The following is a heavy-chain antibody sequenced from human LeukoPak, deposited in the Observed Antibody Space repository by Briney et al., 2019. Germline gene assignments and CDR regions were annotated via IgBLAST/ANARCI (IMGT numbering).Heavy chain of an antibody. CDR1: GGSFSGDGFF. V-gene: IGHV4-39*07. D-gene: IGHD5-12*01. CDR2: IYYSGST. CDR3: VREIVATTVWADWFDP. J-gene: IGHJ5*02. Sequence: SETLSLTCTVSGGSFSGDGFFWGWIRQLPGKGLEWIGSIYYSGSTYYNPSLKSRVTISVDTSKNQFSLKLTSVIAADTAVYYCVREIVATTVWADWFDPWGQGTLVTVSS.